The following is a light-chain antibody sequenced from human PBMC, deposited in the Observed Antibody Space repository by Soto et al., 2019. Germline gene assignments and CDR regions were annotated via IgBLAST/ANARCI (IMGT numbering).Light chain of an antibody. V-gene: IGLV2-14*03. CDR2: DVS. CDR3: NSYTTSSTLPYV. CDR1: SSDDSGDNY. Sequence: QSALTQPASVSGSPGQSIAISCTGTSSDDSGDNYVSWYQQHPGKAPKVMIYDVSNRPSGVSNRFSGSKSGNTAFLTISGLQAEDEADYYCNSYTTSSTLPYVFGSGTKLTVL. J-gene: IGLJ1*01.